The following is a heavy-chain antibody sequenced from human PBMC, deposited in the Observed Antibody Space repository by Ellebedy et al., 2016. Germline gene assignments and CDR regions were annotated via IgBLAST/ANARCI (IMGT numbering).Heavy chain of an antibody. D-gene: IGHD2-2*02. J-gene: IGHJ6*02. V-gene: IGHV6-1*01. Sequence: SQTLSLTCXISGDSVSRNSAAWNWIRQSPSRGLEWLGRTYYRSKWFDDYAVSVKSRITINPDTSKNQFSLHLNSVTPEDTAVYYCARGIIVVVPAAIHGYYYYGMDVWGQGTTVTVSS. CDR2: TYYRSKWFD. CDR1: GDSVSRNSAA. CDR3: ARGIIVVVPAAIHGYYYYGMDV.